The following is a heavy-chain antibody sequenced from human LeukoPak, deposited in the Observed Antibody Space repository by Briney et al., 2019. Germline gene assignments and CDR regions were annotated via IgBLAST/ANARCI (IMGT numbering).Heavy chain of an antibody. V-gene: IGHV1-24*01. J-gene: IGHJ4*02. Sequence: ASVKVSCKVSVYTLTELSMHWVRQAPGKGLEWMGGFDPDDGEALYAQRFQGRVTMTEDTSTDTVYMELSSLRSEDTAVYYCAIDYYASGNYYNGPHNWGPGTLVTVSS. CDR3: AIDYYASGNYYNGPHN. D-gene: IGHD3-10*01. CDR1: VYTLTELS. CDR2: FDPDDGEA.